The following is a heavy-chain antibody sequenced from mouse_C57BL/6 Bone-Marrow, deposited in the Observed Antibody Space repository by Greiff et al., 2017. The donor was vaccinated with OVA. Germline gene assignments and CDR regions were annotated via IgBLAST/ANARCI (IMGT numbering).Heavy chain of an antibody. CDR3: ARSHYGSSHWYFDV. D-gene: IGHD1-1*01. Sequence: QVQLQQPGAELVKPGASVKMSCKASGYTFTSYWITWVKQRPGQGLEWIGDIYPGSGSTNYNEKFKRKATLTVDNSSSTAYMQLSSLTSEDSAVYYCARSHYGSSHWYFDVWGTGTTVTVSS. CDR2: IYPGSGST. V-gene: IGHV1-55*01. J-gene: IGHJ1*03. CDR1: GYTFTSYW.